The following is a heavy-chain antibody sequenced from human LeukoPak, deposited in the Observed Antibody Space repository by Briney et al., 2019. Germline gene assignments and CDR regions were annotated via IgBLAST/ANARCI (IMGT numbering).Heavy chain of an antibody. CDR2: ISNSGRS. CDR1: GGSIGNYY. J-gene: IGHJ6*02. CDR3: ASYIGRGRGYFGKDV. Sequence: PSETLSLTCTVSGGSIGNYYWSWIRQTPGKGLEWIGHISNSGRSNYNPSLKSRVTMSVDASKNRFSLKLTSVTAADTAVYFCASYIGRGRGYFGKDVWGQGTTVTVSS. V-gene: IGHV4-59*08. D-gene: IGHD5-12*01.